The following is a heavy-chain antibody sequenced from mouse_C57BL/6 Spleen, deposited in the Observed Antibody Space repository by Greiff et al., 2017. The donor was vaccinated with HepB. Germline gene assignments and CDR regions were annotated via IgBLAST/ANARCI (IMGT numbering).Heavy chain of an antibody. J-gene: IGHJ2*01. Sequence: QVQLQQPGAELVKPGASVKLSCKASGYTFTSYWMHWVKQRPGQGLEWIGMIHPNSGSTNYNEKFKSKATLTVDKSSSTAYMQLSSLTSEDSAVYYCASEGFYRTFDYWGQGTTLTVSS. D-gene: IGHD2-14*01. CDR3: ASEGFYRTFDY. CDR1: GYTFTSYW. V-gene: IGHV1-64*01. CDR2: IHPNSGST.